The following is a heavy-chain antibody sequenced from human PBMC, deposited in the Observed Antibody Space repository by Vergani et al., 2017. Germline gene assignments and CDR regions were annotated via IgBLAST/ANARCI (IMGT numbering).Heavy chain of an antibody. Sequence: EVQLVQSGAEVKKPGESLTISCKGSGYSFTSYWIGWVRQMPGKGLEWMGIIYPGDSDTRYSPSFQGQVTISADKSISTAYLQWSSLKASDTAMYYCATGGENELLPSYYFDYWGQGTLVTVSS. V-gene: IGHV5-51*01. J-gene: IGHJ4*02. CDR3: ATGGENELLPSYYFDY. CDR1: GYSFTSYW. D-gene: IGHD2-15*01. CDR2: IYPGDSDT.